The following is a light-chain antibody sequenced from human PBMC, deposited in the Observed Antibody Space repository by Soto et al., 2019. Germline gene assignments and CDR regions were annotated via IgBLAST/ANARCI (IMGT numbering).Light chain of an antibody. CDR3: SSYAGSDNFV. Sequence: QSVLTQPPSASGSPGQSVTISCTGTSSDVGGYNYVSWYQQHPGKVPKLIIYEVSKRPSGVPDRFSGSKSGNTASLTVSGLQAEDGADYYCSSYAGSDNFVFGTGTKVTVL. V-gene: IGLV2-8*01. CDR2: EVS. CDR1: SSDVGGYNY. J-gene: IGLJ1*01.